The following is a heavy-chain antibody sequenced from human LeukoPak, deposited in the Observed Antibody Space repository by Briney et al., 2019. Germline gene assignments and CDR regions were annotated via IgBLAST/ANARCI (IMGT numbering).Heavy chain of an antibody. CDR2: ISWNSGSI. D-gene: IGHD5-18*01. V-gene: IGHV3-9*01. Sequence: GGSLRLSCAASGFTFDDYAMHWVRQAPGKGLEWVSGISWNSGSIGYADSVKGRFTISRDNAKNSLYLQMNSLRAEDTALYYCAKGQERGYSYGTDYWGQGTLVTVSS. J-gene: IGHJ4*02. CDR1: GFTFDDYA. CDR3: AKGQERGYSYGTDY.